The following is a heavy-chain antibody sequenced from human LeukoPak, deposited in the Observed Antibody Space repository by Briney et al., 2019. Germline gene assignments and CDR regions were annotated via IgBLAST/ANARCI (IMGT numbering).Heavy chain of an antibody. D-gene: IGHD3-10*01. V-gene: IGHV5-51*01. CDR3: ARQTDYGSGIGELDY. Sequence: GGSLKISCKGSGYSFTSYWIGWVRQMPGKGLEWMGIIYPGDSDTRYSPSFQGQVTISADKSISTAYLQWSSLKASDTAMYYCARQTDYGSGIGELDYWGQGTLVTVSS. J-gene: IGHJ4*02. CDR1: GYSFTSYW. CDR2: IYPGDSDT.